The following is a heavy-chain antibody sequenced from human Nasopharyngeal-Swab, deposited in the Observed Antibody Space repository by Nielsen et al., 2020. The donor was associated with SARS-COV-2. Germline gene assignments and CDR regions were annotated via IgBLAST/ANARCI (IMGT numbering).Heavy chain of an antibody. CDR2: INPSGGST. Sequence: ASVKVSCKASGYTFARYYMHWVRQAPGQGLEWMGIINPSGGSTTYAQRFQGRVTMTRDTSTSTVYLNLSSLRSEDTAVYYCASGEEEMATIRPFDYWGQGTLVTVSS. CDR3: ASGEEEMATIRPFDY. V-gene: IGHV1-46*01. J-gene: IGHJ4*02. CDR1: GYTFARYY. D-gene: IGHD5-24*01.